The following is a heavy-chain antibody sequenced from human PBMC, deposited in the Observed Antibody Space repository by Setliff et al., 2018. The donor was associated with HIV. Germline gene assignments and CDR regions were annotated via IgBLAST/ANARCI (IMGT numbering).Heavy chain of an antibody. V-gene: IGHV4-34*01. D-gene: IGHD3-22*01. CDR1: GGSLSSSY. J-gene: IGHJ4*02. CDR2: INHSGTA. CDR3: AGLSGFLDY. Sequence: SETLSLTCAVYGGSLSSSYWTWIRQAPGKGLEWIGEINHSGTANYNPSLKSRVTMSLDRSKRQFSLKLTSLTAADTAVYYCAGLSGFLDYWGLGNLVTVSS.